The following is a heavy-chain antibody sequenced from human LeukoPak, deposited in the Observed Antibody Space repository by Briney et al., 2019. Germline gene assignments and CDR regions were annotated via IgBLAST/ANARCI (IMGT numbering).Heavy chain of an antibody. J-gene: IGHJ4*02. D-gene: IGHD3-10*01. Sequence: ASVKVSCKASGYTFTGYYMHWVRQAPGQGLEWMGWINPNSGGTNYAQKFQGRVTMTRDTSISTAYMELSRLRSDGTAVYYCARDPRHYYGSGSHDYWGQGTLVTVSS. CDR2: INPNSGGT. V-gene: IGHV1-2*02. CDR1: GYTFTGYY. CDR3: ARDPRHYYGSGSHDY.